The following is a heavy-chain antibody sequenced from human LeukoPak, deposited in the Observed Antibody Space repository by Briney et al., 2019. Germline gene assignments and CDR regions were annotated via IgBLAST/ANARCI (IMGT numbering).Heavy chain of an antibody. Sequence: SETLSLTCTVSGGSISSYYWSWIRQPPGKGLEWIGYIYYSGSTNYNPSLKSRVTISEDTSKNQFSLKLSSVTAADTAVYYCARETPIYGGHGGYFDYWGQGTLVTVSS. CDR2: IYYSGST. CDR3: ARETPIYGGHGGYFDY. CDR1: GGSISSYY. V-gene: IGHV4-59*12. J-gene: IGHJ4*02. D-gene: IGHD4-23*01.